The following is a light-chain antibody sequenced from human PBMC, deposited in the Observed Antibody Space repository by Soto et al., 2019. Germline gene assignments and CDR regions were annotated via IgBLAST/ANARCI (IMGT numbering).Light chain of an antibody. Sequence: EIVLTQSPATLSLSPGERATLSCKASQSVANFLAWYQKKPGQAPRLLIYDASKRATGIPARFSGSGSGTDFTLTISSLEPEDFAVYYCQQRSHWPTFGQGTQVEIK. J-gene: IGKJ1*01. CDR2: DAS. V-gene: IGKV3-11*01. CDR3: QQRSHWPT. CDR1: QSVANF.